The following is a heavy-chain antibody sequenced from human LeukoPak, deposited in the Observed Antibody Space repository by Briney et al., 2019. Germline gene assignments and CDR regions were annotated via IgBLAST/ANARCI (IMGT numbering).Heavy chain of an antibody. CDR3: ARDRVGDGFTEYYFDY. D-gene: IGHD3-10*01. J-gene: IGHJ4*02. CDR2: INLNNGAT. CDR1: GYTFTGHY. V-gene: IGHV1-2*06. Sequence: ASVKVSCKASGYTFTGHYMHWVRQAPGQGLEWMGRINLNNGATTYAQKFQGRVSMTGDTSISTAYMELTRLRSDDTAVYFCARDRVGDGFTEYYFDYWGQGTLATVSS.